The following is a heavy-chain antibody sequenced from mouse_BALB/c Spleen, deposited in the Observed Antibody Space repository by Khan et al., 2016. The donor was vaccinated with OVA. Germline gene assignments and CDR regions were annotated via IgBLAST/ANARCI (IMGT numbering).Heavy chain of an antibody. V-gene: IGHV1-4*01. J-gene: IGHJ1*01. CDR2: INPSNTYT. D-gene: IGHD2-14*01. CDR3: VRSGAYYRYDGYIDV. Sequence: VQLQESGAELARPGASVKMSCKASGYTFTSYTMHWVKQRPGQGLEWIGYINPSNTYTNYNQKFKDKATLTADKSSNPAYMQLSSLTSEDSAVXYCVRSGAYYRYDGYIDVWGAGTTVTVSS. CDR1: GYTFTSYT.